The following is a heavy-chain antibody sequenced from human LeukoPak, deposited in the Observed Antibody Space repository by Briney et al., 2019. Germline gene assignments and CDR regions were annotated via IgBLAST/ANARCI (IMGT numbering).Heavy chain of an antibody. Sequence: TSETLSLTCTVSGVPISNYYWNWIRQSPGKGREWIGYIYYSGSTDYNPSLQSRVTISVDTSKNQFSLELSSVTAADTAVYYCARGGVVGTMLRGINWFDPWGQGTLVAVSS. D-gene: IGHD3-10*01. CDR3: ARGGVVGTMLRGINWFDP. V-gene: IGHV4-59*01. CDR2: IYYSGST. J-gene: IGHJ5*02. CDR1: GVPISNYY.